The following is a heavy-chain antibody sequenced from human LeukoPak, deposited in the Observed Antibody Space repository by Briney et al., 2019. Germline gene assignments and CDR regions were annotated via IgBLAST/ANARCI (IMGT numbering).Heavy chain of an antibody. CDR1: AYSISSDYY. CDR3: ASSTLNYYGSASYGTQLSAFDI. CDR2: IYHSGST. D-gene: IGHD3-10*01. J-gene: IGHJ3*02. Sequence: SETLSLTCTDSAYSISSDYYWGWIRQPPGKGLEWIGSIYHSGSTYYNPSLKSRVTISVDTSKNQFSLKLSSVTAADTAVYYCASSTLNYYGSASYGTQLSAFDIWGQGTMVTVSS. V-gene: IGHV4-38-2*02.